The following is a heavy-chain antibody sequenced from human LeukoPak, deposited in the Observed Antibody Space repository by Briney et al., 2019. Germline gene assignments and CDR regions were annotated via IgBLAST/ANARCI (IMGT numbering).Heavy chain of an antibody. V-gene: IGHV1-69*01. CDR3: ARGRYSRIFYYYYMDV. CDR1: GGTFSSYA. J-gene: IGHJ6*03. D-gene: IGHD6-13*01. Sequence: SVKVSCKASGGTFSSYAISWVPQAPGQGLEWMGGIIPIFGTAKYAQKFQGRVTITADQSTSTAYMELSSLRSEDTAVYYCARGRYSRIFYYYYMDVWGKGTTVTVSS. CDR2: IIPIFGTA.